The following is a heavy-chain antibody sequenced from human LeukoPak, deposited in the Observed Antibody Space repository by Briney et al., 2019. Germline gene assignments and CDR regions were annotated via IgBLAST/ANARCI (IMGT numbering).Heavy chain of an antibody. CDR1: GVTFSTYF. V-gene: IGHV3-30-3*01. J-gene: IGHJ3*02. D-gene: IGHD2-21*01. CDR2: IASDGSHT. Sequence: PGGSLRLSCAASGVTFSTYFMHWVRQAPGKGLEWAADIASDGSHTFYVQSVKGRFTISRDYAKNTLYLYMNSLRAEDTAVYFCARERQDAILPSGAFDIWGQGTMVTVSS. CDR3: ARERQDAILPSGAFDI.